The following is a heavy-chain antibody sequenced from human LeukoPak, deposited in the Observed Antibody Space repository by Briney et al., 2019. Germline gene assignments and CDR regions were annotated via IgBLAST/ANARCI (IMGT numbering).Heavy chain of an antibody. CDR1: GFTFSSYA. J-gene: IGHJ4*02. D-gene: IGHD3-22*01. CDR3: AKAPLYYDYWQYYFDY. V-gene: IGHV3-23*01. Sequence: GGSLRLSCAVSGFTFSSYAMSWVRQAPGKGLEWVSAVCVTGGSTSYGDSVKGRFTISRDNSKNTLYLQMNSLRAEDTAVYYCAKAPLYYDYWQYYFDYWGQGTLVTVSS. CDR2: VCVTGGST.